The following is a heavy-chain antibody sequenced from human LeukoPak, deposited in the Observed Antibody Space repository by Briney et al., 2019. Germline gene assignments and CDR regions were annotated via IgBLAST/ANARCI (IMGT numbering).Heavy chain of an antibody. J-gene: IGHJ4*02. CDR1: GFTFSSYA. V-gene: IGHV3-23*01. CDR3: ARDPRIAAAGTLYYLDY. CDR2: ISGSGGRT. D-gene: IGHD6-13*01. Sequence: GGSLRLSCAASGFTFSSYAMSWVRQAPGKGLEWVSAISGSGGRTYYADSVKGRFTISRDNAKNSLYLQMNSLRAEDTAVYYCARDPRIAAAGTLYYLDYWGQGTLVTVSS.